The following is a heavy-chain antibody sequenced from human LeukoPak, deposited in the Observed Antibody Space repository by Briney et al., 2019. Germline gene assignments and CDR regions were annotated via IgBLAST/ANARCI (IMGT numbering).Heavy chain of an antibody. V-gene: IGHV4-59*01. CDR2: IYYSGST. CDR1: GGSINTYY. D-gene: IGHD2-21*02. Sequence: SETLSLTCTVSGGSINTYYWSWIRQPPGKGLEWIGYIYYSGSTNYNPSLKSRVTISVDTSKNQFSLKLSSVTAEDTAVYYCARHCGGDCFPSLDHWGQGTLVTVSS. CDR3: ARHCGGDCFPSLDH. J-gene: IGHJ4*02.